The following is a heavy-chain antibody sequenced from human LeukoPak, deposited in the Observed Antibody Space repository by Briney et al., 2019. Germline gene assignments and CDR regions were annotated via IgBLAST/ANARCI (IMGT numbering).Heavy chain of an antibody. D-gene: IGHD3-10*01. V-gene: IGHV4-34*01. CDR1: GGSFSGYY. J-gene: IGHJ6*02. CDR3: ARAVYGSGSPPPYYYYGMDV. CDR2: INHSGST. Sequence: SETLSLTCAVYGGSFSGYYWSWIRQPPGKGLDWIGEINHSGSTNYNPSLKSRVTISVDTSKNQFSLKLSSVTAADTAVYYCARAVYGSGSPPPYYYYGMDVWGQGTTVTVPS.